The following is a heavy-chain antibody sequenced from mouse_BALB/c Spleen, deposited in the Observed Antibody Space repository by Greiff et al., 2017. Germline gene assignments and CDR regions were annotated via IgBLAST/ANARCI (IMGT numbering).Heavy chain of an antibody. CDR3: ARGEVRRYFDY. CDR2: IYPGDGDT. D-gene: IGHD2-14*01. Sequence: QVQLQQSGPELVKPGASVKISCKASGYAFSSSWMNWVKQRPGQGLEWIGRIYPGDGDTNYNGKFKGKATLTADKSSSTAYMQLSSLTSVDSAVYFCARGEVRRYFDYWGQGTTLTVSS. J-gene: IGHJ2*01. V-gene: IGHV1-82*01. CDR1: GYAFSSSW.